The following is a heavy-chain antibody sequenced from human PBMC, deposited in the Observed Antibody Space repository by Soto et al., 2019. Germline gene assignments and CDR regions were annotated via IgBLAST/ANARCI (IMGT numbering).Heavy chain of an antibody. V-gene: IGHV4-39*01. CDR1: GGSISTSVYY. CDR3: SRQGSRAFDI. J-gene: IGHJ3*02. CDR2: IYYSGSA. D-gene: IGHD2-15*01. Sequence: QLQLQESGPGLVEPSETLSLTCTVSGGSISTSVYYWGWIRQPPGRGLEWMANIYYSGSAYYNPSLKSRVNTSVDTSKNQFSLKLRSVNAAYTAVYYCSRQGSRAFDIWGQGTMVTVSS.